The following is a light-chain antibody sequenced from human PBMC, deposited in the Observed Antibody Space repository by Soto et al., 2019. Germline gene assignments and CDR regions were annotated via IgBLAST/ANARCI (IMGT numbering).Light chain of an antibody. CDR2: AAS. Sequence: DIQMTQSPSSLSASVGDRVTITCRASQSISSYLNWYQQKPGKAPNLLIYAASSLQSGVPSRFGGRGSGTDFNLTISSLQPKDFATYYCQQNYSTPQYAFGQGTKLEIK. V-gene: IGKV1-39*01. CDR1: QSISSY. CDR3: QQNYSTPQYA. J-gene: IGKJ2*01.